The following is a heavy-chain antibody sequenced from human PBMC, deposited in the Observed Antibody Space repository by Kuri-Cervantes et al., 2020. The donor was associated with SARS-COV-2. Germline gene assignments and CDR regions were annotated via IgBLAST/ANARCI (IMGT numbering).Heavy chain of an antibody. J-gene: IGHJ5*02. CDR1: GGSISGSNW. CDR3: ARVRDIVLMVYAIRGWFDP. Sequence: SETLSLTCAVSGGSISGSNWWSWVRQPPGKGLEWIGEIYHSGSTNYNPSLKSRVTISVDKSKNQFSLKLSSVTAADTAVYYCARVRDIVLMVYAIRGWFDPWGQGTLVTVSS. V-gene: IGHV4-4*02. D-gene: IGHD2-8*01. CDR2: IYHSGST.